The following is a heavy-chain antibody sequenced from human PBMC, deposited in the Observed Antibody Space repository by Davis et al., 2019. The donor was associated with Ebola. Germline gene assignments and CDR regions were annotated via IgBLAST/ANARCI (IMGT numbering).Heavy chain of an antibody. V-gene: IGHV3-7*01. CDR3: AKIRDGYNDLVFDV. D-gene: IGHD5-24*01. J-gene: IGHJ3*01. CDR1: GFVFSNYV. Sequence: GESLKISCAASGFVFSNYVMSWVRQAPGKGLEWVANIHQDGSEKYYVGSVRGRFTISRDNAKNSLYLQMSNLRAEDTAMYYCAKIRDGYNDLVFDVWGQGTMVTVSS. CDR2: IHQDGSEK.